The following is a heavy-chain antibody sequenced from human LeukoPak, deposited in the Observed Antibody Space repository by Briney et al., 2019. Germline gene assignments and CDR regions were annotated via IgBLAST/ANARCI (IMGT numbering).Heavy chain of an antibody. J-gene: IGHJ5*02. CDR1: GFSFSDSW. V-gene: IGHV3-7*05. Sequence: GGSLRLSCAASGFSFSDSWMTWVRQAPGKGLEWVANIEQYGSEKNYVDSVKGRFTISRDNAKNFLYLQMNILRAEDTAVYYCARGHGWFDPWGQGTLVTVSS. CDR3: ARGHGWFDP. CDR2: IEQYGSEK.